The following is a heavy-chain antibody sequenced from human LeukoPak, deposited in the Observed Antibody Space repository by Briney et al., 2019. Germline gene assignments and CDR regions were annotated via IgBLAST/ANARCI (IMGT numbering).Heavy chain of an antibody. CDR3: ARGPYYYDSSGYYPLDY. V-gene: IGHV1-69*13. CDR2: IIPIFGTA. Sequence: SVKVSRKASGGTFSSYAISWVRQAPGQGLEWMGGIIPIFGTANYAQKFQGRVTITADESTSTAYMELSSLRSEDTAVYYCARGPYYYDSSGYYPLDYWGQGTLVTVSS. D-gene: IGHD3-22*01. J-gene: IGHJ4*02. CDR1: GGTFSSYA.